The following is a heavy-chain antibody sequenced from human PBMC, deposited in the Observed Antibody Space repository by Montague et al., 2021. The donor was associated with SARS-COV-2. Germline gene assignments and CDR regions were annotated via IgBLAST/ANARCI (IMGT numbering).Heavy chain of an antibody. CDR1: GFTFSIFA. V-gene: IGHV3-23*03. J-gene: IGHJ4*02. D-gene: IGHD5-24*01. CDR3: AKRNGYNPRNWSFDY. CDR2: LYKYDRTT. Sequence: SLRLSCAASGFTFSIFAMSWARQAPGKGLEWISVLYKYDRTTDYSGSVKDRFTISRDNSKNTLYLQMDSLRVEDTAVYYCAKRNGYNPRNWSFDYWGRGTLVTVSS.